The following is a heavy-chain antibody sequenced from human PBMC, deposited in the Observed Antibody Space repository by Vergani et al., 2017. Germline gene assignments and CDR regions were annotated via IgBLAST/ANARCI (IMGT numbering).Heavy chain of an antibody. J-gene: IGHJ5*02. Sequence: QVQLVQSGAEVKKPGASVKVSCKASGYTFTSYGISWVRQAPGQGLEWMGWISAYNGNTNYAQKLQGRVTMTTDTSTSTAYMELRSLRSDDTAVYYCARVFVVVPAAMLGWFDPWGQGTLVTVSS. CDR3: ARVFVVVPAAMLGWFDP. CDR2: ISAYNGNT. CDR1: GYTFTSYG. D-gene: IGHD2-2*01. V-gene: IGHV1-18*01.